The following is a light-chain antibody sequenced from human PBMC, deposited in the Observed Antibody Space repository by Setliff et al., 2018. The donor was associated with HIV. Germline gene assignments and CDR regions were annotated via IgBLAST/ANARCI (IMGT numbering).Light chain of an antibody. J-gene: IGLJ2*01. CDR2: DVT. CDR3: SSYTSNFLGVI. CDR1: SSDVGGYNY. V-gene: IGLV2-14*03. Sequence: LTPPASVSGSPGQSITISCTGTSSDVGGYNYVSWYQQHPGKAPKLMIYDVTNRLSGVSNRFAGSKSGNTASLAISGLQAEDEADYYCSSYTSNFLGVIFGGGTKVTV.